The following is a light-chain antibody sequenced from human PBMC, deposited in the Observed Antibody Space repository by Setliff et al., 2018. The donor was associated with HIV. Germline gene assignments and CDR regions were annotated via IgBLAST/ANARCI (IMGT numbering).Light chain of an antibody. CDR1: SSDIGAYNY. V-gene: IGLV2-14*03. CDR2: DVT. CDR3: YSYTAGTSYV. Sequence: QSVLTQPASVSGSPGQSITISCTGTSSDIGAYNYFSWYQQYPGKAPKLVIYDVTIRPSGVSNRFSGSKSGNTASLTISGLQAEDEGDYYCYSYTAGTSYVFGGGTRAPS. J-gene: IGLJ1*01.